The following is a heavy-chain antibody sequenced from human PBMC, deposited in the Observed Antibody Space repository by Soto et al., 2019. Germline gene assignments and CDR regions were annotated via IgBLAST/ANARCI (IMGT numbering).Heavy chain of an antibody. D-gene: IGHD3-3*01. CDR1: GFTFSSYG. CDR2: ISYDGSNK. V-gene: IGHV3-30*18. Sequence: QVQLVESGGGVVQPGRSLRLSCAASGFTFSSYGMHWVRQAPGKGLEWVAVISYDGSNKYYADSVKGPFTISRDNSKNTLCVQKNSLGAEDTAVYYWAEDRGVVVAFPVVGMDVWGQGTTVTVSS. CDR3: AEDRGVVVAFPVVGMDV. J-gene: IGHJ6*02.